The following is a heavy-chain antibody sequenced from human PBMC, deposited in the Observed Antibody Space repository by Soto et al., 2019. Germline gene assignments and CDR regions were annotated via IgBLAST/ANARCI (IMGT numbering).Heavy chain of an antibody. V-gene: IGHV3-15*07. J-gene: IGHJ4*02. CDR3: TTAYYDFWIYFDY. CDR1: GFTFSNAW. Sequence: GGSPRLSCAASGFTFSNAWMNWVRQAPGKGLEWVGRIKSKTDGGTTDYAAPVKGRFPISRDDSKNTLYLQMNSLKTEDTAVYYCTTAYYDFWIYFDYWGQGTLVTVSS. CDR2: IKSKTDGGTT. D-gene: IGHD3-3*01.